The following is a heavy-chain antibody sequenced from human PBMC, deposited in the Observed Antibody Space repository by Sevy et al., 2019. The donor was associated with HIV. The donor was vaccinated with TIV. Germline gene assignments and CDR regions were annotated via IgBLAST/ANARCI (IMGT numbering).Heavy chain of an antibody. CDR1: GFLFNSYA. CDR2: VSASGTNT. Sequence: GGSLRLSCAASGFLFNSYAMSWVRQAPGKGLEWVSSVSASGTNTFDADSVKGRSTISRDNSKNTIYLQLNSLRADDTAVFYCAKMLGYYDAFDIRGQGTMVTVSS. J-gene: IGHJ3*02. D-gene: IGHD3-10*01. CDR3: AKMLGYYDAFDI. V-gene: IGHV3-23*01.